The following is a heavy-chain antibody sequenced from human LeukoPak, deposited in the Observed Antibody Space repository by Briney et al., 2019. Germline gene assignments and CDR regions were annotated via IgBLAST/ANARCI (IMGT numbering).Heavy chain of an antibody. CDR1: GYTFTDYY. V-gene: IGHV1-2*02. CDR3: ARSAVQTIQILFY. Sequence: ASVKVSCKASGYTFTDYYMHWVRQAPGQGLEWMGWINPNSGGTNYAQKFQGRVTMTRDTSISTAYMELSRLRSDDTAVYYCARSAVQTIQILFYWGQGTLVTVSS. CDR2: INPNSGGT. J-gene: IGHJ4*02. D-gene: IGHD5-18*01.